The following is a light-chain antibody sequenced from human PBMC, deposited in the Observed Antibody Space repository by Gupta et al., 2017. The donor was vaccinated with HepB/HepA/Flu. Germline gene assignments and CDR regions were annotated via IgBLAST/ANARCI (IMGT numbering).Light chain of an antibody. CDR3: QQYDSTPLT. CDR2: WAS. CDR1: QSVLYSSNNKNY. J-gene: IGKJ4*01. Sequence: DIVMTQSPDSLAVSLGERATINCKSSQSVLYSSNNKNYLAWYQQKPGQPPKLLIYWASTRESGVPDRFSGSGSGTDFTLTISSLQAGDVAVYYCQQYDSTPLTFGGGTKVEIK. V-gene: IGKV4-1*01.